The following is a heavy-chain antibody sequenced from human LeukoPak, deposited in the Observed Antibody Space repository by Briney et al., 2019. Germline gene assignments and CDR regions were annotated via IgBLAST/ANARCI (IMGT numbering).Heavy chain of an antibody. J-gene: IGHJ4*02. D-gene: IGHD3-22*01. V-gene: IGHV3-53*01. CDR2: IYSGGNT. CDR1: GFTVSSNY. Sequence: GGSLRLSCAASGFTVSSNYMSWARQAPGKGLEWVSVIYSGGNTYYADSVKGRFTISRDNSKNTLYLQMNSLRAEDTAVYYCARYITRHYYDSSGYYHYFDYWGQGTLVTVSS. CDR3: ARYITRHYYDSSGYYHYFDY.